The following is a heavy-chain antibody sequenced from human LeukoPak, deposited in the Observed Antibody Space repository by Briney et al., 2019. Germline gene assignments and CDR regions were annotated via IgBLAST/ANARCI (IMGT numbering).Heavy chain of an antibody. V-gene: IGHV4-39*01. CDR1: GGSISSGTYY. J-gene: IGHJ3*02. CDR2: IYYSGTT. CDR3: ARPRSGRGAFDI. D-gene: IGHD2-8*02. Sequence: PSETLSLTCTVSGGSISSGTYYWGWIRQPPGRGLEWIGSIYYSGTTYFNPSLKSRVTISVDTSKNEFSLKLSSVTAADTAVYYCARPRSGRGAFDIWGQGTMVTVSS.